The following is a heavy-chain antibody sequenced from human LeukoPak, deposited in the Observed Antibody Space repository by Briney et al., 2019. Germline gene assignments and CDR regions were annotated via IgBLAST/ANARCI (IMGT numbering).Heavy chain of an antibody. CDR1: GYTLTELS. J-gene: IGHJ3*02. V-gene: IGHV1-24*01. CDR2: FDPEDGET. D-gene: IGHD2-21*01. CDR3: ATDVAEAFDI. Sequence: ASVTVSCKVSGYTLTELSMHWVRQAPGKGLEWMGGFDPEDGETIYAQKFQGRVTMTEDTSTDTAYMELSSLRSEDTAVYHCATDVAEAFDIWGQGTMVTVSS.